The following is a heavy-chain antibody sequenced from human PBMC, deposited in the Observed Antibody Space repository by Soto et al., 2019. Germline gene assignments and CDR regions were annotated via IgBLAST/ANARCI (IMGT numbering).Heavy chain of an antibody. J-gene: IGHJ4*02. D-gene: IGHD5-12*01. CDR2: ISSSGSTV. Sequence: EVQLVESGGALVQPGGSLRLSCAASRFTFSSYEMHWVRQAPGKGLEWVSYISSSGSTVYYADSVKGRFTISRDNTRNSLYLQMNSLRDEDTALYYCVRYCSTTLCNGVATRIFDNWGQGTLVTVSS. V-gene: IGHV3-48*03. CDR1: RFTFSSYE. CDR3: VRYCSTTLCNGVATRIFDN.